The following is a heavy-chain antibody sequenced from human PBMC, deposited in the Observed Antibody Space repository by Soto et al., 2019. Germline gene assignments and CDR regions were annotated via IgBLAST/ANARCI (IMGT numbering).Heavy chain of an antibody. CDR1: GFPFSGYW. Sequence: GGSLRLSCAASGFPFSGYWMHWVRQAPGKGLVWVSRISTDGSSTSYADSVKGRFTISRDNAKNALYLQMNSLRAEDTAVYYCAGGLRDYWGHGTLVTVSS. V-gene: IGHV3-74*01. J-gene: IGHJ4*01. D-gene: IGHD2-15*01. CDR3: AGGLRDY. CDR2: ISTDGSST.